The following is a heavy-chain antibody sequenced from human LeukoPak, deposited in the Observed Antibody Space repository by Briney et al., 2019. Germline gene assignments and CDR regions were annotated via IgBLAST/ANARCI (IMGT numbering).Heavy chain of an antibody. D-gene: IGHD6-19*01. CDR3: ARAHHWSPYSGGWYFAY. CDR1: GYTFTGYY. Sequence: ASVKVSCKASGYTFTGYYMHWVRQAPGQGLEWMGWINPNSGGTNYAQKFQGRVTMTRDTSISTAYMELSRLRSDDTAVYYCARAHHWSPYSGGWYFAYWGQGTLVTVSS. V-gene: IGHV1-2*02. J-gene: IGHJ4*02. CDR2: INPNSGGT.